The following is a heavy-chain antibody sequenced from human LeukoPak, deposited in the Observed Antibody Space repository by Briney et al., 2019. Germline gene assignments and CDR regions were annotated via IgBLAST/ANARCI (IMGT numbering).Heavy chain of an antibody. CDR2: ISSSSSYI. Sequence: GGSLRLSCAASGFTFSSYSMNWVRQAPGKGLEWVSSISSSSSYIYYADSVKGRFTISRDNAKNSLYLQMNSLRAEDTAVYYCARDPGSTGGFDLWGRGTLVTVSS. J-gene: IGHJ2*01. CDR1: GFTFSSYS. D-gene: IGHD7-27*01. CDR3: ARDPGSTGGFDL. V-gene: IGHV3-21*01.